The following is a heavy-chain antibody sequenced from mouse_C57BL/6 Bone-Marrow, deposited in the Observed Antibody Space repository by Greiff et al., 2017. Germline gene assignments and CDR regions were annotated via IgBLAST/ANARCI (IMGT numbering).Heavy chain of an antibody. CDR1: GYTFTSYW. CDR2: IDPSDSYT. J-gene: IGHJ3*01. CDR3: ARYLY. Sequence: QVQLQQPGAELVKPGASVKLSCKASGYTFTSYWMQWVKQRPGQGLEWIGEIDPSDSYTNYNQKFKGKATLTVDTSSSTAYMQLRSLTSEDSAVYYCARYLYRGEGNLVNVSA. V-gene: IGHV1-50*01.